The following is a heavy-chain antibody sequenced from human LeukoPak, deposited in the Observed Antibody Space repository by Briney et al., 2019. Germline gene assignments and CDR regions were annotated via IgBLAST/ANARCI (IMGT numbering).Heavy chain of an antibody. Sequence: ASVKVSCKASGYTFTSYYMHWVRQAPGQGLEWMGIINPSGCSTSYAQKFQGRVTMTRDTSTSTVYMELSSLRSEDTAVYYCARLRFLEWPKAPYNWFDPWGQGTLVTVSS. CDR3: ARLRFLEWPKAPYNWFDP. V-gene: IGHV1-46*01. CDR1: GYTFTSYY. J-gene: IGHJ5*02. CDR2: INPSGCST. D-gene: IGHD3-3*01.